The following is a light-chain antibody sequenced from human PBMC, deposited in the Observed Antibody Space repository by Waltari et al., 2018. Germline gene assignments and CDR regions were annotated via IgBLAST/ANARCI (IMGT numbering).Light chain of an antibody. CDR3: QSYDSSLSGYV. CDR2: GNR. Sequence: QSVLTQPPSVSGAPGQRVTITYTGSSSNNGAGYDVSWYQQLPRTAPKLLIFGNRYWPSGVPDRFSGSKSGTSASLAITGLQADDEADYYCQSYDSSLSGYVFGTGTKVTVL. J-gene: IGLJ1*01. CDR1: SSNNGAGYD. V-gene: IGLV1-40*01.